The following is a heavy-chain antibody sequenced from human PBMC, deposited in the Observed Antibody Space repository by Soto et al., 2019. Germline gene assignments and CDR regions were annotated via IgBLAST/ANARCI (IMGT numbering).Heavy chain of an antibody. J-gene: IGHJ4*02. CDR2: FDPEDGET. CDR1: GYTLTELS. V-gene: IGHV1-24*01. Sequence: GASVKVSCKVSGYTLTELSMHWVRQAPGKGLEWMGGFDPEDGETIYAQKFQGRVTMTEDTSTDTAYMELSSLRSEDTAVYYCATDRRYYDSSGAYYFDYWGQGTLVTVSS. CDR3: ATDRRYYDSSGAYYFDY. D-gene: IGHD3-22*01.